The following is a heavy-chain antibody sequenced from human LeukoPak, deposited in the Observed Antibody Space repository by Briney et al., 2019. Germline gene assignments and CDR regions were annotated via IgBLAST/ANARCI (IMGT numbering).Heavy chain of an antibody. CDR3: ARGRPYAFDI. Sequence: SVKVSCKASGDTFSRYAISWVRQAPGQGLKWMGGIIPIFGTADYAQKFQGRVTITADEPTSTAYMELSSLRSKDTAVYYCARGRPYAFDIWGQGTMVTVSS. CDR1: GDTFSRYA. CDR2: IIPIFGTA. J-gene: IGHJ3*02. V-gene: IGHV1-69*13.